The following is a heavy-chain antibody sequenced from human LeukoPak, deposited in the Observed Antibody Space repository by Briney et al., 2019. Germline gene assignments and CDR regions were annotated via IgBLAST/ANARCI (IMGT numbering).Heavy chain of an antibody. CDR3: ARDFGAHQFDY. Sequence: PGGSLRLSCAASGFTFSSYAMSWVRQAPGKGLEWVSAIGSSTYYAGSVKGRFTISRDISKNTLYLQMNTLRVEDTAVYYCARDFGAHQFDYWSQGTLVTVSA. D-gene: IGHD3-10*01. CDR1: GFTFSSYA. V-gene: IGHV3-23*01. CDR2: IGSST. J-gene: IGHJ4*02.